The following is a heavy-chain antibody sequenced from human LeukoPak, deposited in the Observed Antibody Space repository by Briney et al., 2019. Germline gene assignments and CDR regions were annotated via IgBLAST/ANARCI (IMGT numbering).Heavy chain of an antibody. CDR2: ISAYNGNT. D-gene: IGHD2-2*01. CDR3: ARADCSSTSCYWWFDP. J-gene: IGHJ5*02. V-gene: IGHV1-18*01. Sequence: ASVKVSCKASGYTFTSYGISWVRQAPGQGLEWMGWISAYNGNTNYAQKFQGRVTMTRDTSISTAYMELSRLRSDDTAVYYCARADCSSTSCYWWFDPWGQGTLVTVSS. CDR1: GYTFTSYG.